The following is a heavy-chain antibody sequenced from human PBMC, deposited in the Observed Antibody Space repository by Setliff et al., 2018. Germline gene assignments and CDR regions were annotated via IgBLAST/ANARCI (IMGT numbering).Heavy chain of an antibody. CDR1: GYIFTSYG. J-gene: IGHJ3*02. D-gene: IGHD3-22*01. CDR2: ISTYNGKT. Sequence: GASVKVSCKASGYIFTSYGFSWVRQAPGQGLEWMGWISTYNGKTNYAQKFQGRVTMTTDTSTSTAYMELRSLRSDDTAVYYCARDLDYQYYYDSSGRGAFDIWGQGTMVTVSS. CDR3: ARDLDYQYYYDSSGRGAFDI. V-gene: IGHV1-18*01.